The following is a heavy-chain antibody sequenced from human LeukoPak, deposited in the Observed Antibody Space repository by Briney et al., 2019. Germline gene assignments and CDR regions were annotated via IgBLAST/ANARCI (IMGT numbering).Heavy chain of an antibody. V-gene: IGHV1-46*01. CDR1: GYTFTSYY. D-gene: IGHD3-22*01. CDR2: INPSGGST. J-gene: IGHJ4*02. Sequence: ASVKVSCKASGYTFTSYYMHWVRQARGQGLEWMGIINPSGGSTSYAQKFQGRVTMTRDTSTSTVYMELSSLRSEDTAVYYCAVGYDSSGYYYLLDYWGQGTLVTVSS. CDR3: AVGYDSSGYYYLLDY.